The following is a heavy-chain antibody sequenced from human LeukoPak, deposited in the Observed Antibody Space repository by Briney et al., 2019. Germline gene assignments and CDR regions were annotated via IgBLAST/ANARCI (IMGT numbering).Heavy chain of an antibody. Sequence: SETLSLTCTVSGHSISSAYYWGWIRQPPGKGLEWIGNIYHSGNTYYNPSLKSRITISVDTSKNQFSLKLSSVTAADTAVYFCARTPIYYYDNSGYYNWGQGTLVTVSS. CDR3: ARTPIYYYDNSGYYN. CDR2: IYHSGNT. V-gene: IGHV4-38-2*02. J-gene: IGHJ4*02. D-gene: IGHD3-22*01. CDR1: GHSISSAYY.